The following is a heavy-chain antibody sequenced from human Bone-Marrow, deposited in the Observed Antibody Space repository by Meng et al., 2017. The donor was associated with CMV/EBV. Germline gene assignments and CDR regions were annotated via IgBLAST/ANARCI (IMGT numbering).Heavy chain of an antibody. D-gene: IGHD4-17*01. CDR2: IHNSGST. Sequence: SEPLSLTCTVSGASISSSPYHWGWIRQPPGKGLEWIGSIHNSGSTYYNPSLRSRVTVSVDTSKNQFSLKLTSVTAADTAVYFCARVYGDYGAYFDYWGQGTLVTVSS. V-gene: IGHV4-39*07. CDR1: GASISSSPYH. CDR3: ARVYGDYGAYFDY. J-gene: IGHJ4*02.